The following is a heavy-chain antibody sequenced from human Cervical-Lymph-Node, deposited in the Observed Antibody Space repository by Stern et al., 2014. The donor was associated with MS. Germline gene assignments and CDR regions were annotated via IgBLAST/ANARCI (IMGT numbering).Heavy chain of an antibody. V-gene: IGHV5-51*01. Sequence: EVQLEESGAEVKKPGDSLKISCKGSGYNFTNYWIAWVRQMPGKGLEWMGIVYPGDSDTRYSPSFQGHVTISADKSITTAYLQWGSLMASDTAIYYCARQRRRGIYPFDYWGQGTLVTVSS. CDR3: ARQRRRGIYPFDY. J-gene: IGHJ4*02. CDR1: GYNFTNYW. CDR2: VYPGDSDT. D-gene: IGHD2/OR15-2a*01.